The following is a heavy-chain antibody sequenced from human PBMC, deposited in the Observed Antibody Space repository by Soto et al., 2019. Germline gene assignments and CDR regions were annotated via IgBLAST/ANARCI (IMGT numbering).Heavy chain of an antibody. V-gene: IGHV4-59*12. CDR3: ARETGRYGMDV. Sequence: QVQLQESGPGQVKPSETLSLTCTVSGGSISNYYWSWIRQPPGKGLEWIGYIYYSGSTNHNPSLKSRVSISVDTSKNQFSLKLSSVTAADTAMYYCARETGRYGMDVWGQGTTVTVSS. CDR1: GGSISNYY. D-gene: IGHD3-9*01. CDR2: IYYSGST. J-gene: IGHJ6*02.